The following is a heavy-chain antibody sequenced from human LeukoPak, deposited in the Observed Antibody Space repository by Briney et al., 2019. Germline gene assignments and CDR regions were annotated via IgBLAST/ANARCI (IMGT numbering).Heavy chain of an antibody. J-gene: IGHJ4*02. V-gene: IGHV3-23*01. CDR3: ARADGTGGPYDY. Sequence: GGSLRLSCAVSGFAFGSEAMSWVRQSPARGLEWVASISPGGGTTYYADSVKGRFTISRDNSKNTVFLQMNSLRAEDTAVYYCARADGTGGPYDYWGQGTLVTVSS. CDR1: GFAFGSEA. D-gene: IGHD3/OR15-3a*01. CDR2: ISPGGGTT.